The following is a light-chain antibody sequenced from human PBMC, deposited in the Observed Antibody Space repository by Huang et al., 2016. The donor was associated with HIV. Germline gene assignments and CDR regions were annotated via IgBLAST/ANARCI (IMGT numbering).Light chain of an antibody. V-gene: IGKV3-15*01. J-gene: IGKJ4*01. CDR3: QQYESWPPLT. Sequence: EIVMTQSPDTLSVSPGERATLSCRASQSVRDKLAWYQQEPGQATRLLLHATSTRAAGVPARFSGSGSGTEFTLTISSLQSEDCGVYYCQQYESWPPLTFGGGTKVEIK. CDR1: QSVRDK. CDR2: ATS.